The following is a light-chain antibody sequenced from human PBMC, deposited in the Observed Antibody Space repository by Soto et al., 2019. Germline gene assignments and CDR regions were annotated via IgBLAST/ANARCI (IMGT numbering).Light chain of an antibody. CDR3: SSFTTSSTFV. J-gene: IGLJ1*01. CDR1: SSDIGAYNY. CDR2: EVS. V-gene: IGLV2-14*01. Sequence: QSALTQPASVSGSPGQSITISCTGTSSDIGAYNYVYWYQQHPGKVPKLMIYEVSNRPSGVSNRFSGSKSGNTASLTISGLQAEDETYYYCSSFTTSSTFVYGTGTKLTVL.